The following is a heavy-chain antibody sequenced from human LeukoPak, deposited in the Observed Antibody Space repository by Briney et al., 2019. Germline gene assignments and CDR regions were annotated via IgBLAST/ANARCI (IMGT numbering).Heavy chain of an antibody. V-gene: IGHV1-8*01. J-gene: IGHJ5*02. CDR3: ARAPPRFDYYGSGRRVIARWFDP. CDR2: MNPNSGNT. D-gene: IGHD3-10*01. CDR1: GYTFTSYD. Sequence: ASVKVPCKASGYTFTSYDINWVRQATGQGLEWMGWMNPNSGNTGYAQKFQGRVTMTRNTSISTAYMELSSLRSEDTAVYYCARAPPRFDYYGSGRRVIARWFDPWGQGTLVTVSS.